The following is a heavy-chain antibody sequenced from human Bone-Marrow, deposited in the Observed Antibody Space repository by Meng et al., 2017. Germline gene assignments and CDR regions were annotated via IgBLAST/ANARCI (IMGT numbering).Heavy chain of an antibody. CDR2: IYYMGRT. CDR1: GGSITTSSYY. Sequence: SETLSLTCTVSGGSITTSSYYWGWIRQPPGKGLEWIGSIYYMGRTYYNPSLKSRVSMSVDTSKSQFSLKLTSVTAADTAVYFCARERTTCTGGSCYLSAFDVWGQGTMVTFSS. J-gene: IGHJ3*01. D-gene: IGHD2-15*01. V-gene: IGHV4-39*07. CDR3: ARERTTCTGGSCYLSAFDV.